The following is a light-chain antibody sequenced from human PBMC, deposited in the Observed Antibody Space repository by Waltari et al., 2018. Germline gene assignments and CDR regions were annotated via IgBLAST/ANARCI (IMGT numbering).Light chain of an antibody. Sequence: DTQMSQSTSSLSASVADKVTLTCPASQGINTYLNWYQQKPGKAPKLLIYYTNRLTNGVPSRFSGSGSGTEFTLTISSLRSEDFATYYCQQANSYPFTFGHGTKVDIK. CDR3: QQANSYPFT. J-gene: IGKJ3*01. CDR1: QGINTY. V-gene: IGKV1-17*01. CDR2: YTN.